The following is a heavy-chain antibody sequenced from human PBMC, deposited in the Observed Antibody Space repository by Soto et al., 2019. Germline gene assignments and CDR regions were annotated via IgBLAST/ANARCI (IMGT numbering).Heavy chain of an antibody. CDR3: ARDRGYYGSGSYDY. D-gene: IGHD3-10*01. CDR1: GYTFTSYG. Sequence: QVQLVQSGAEVKKPGASVKVSCKASGYTFTSYGISWVRQAPGQGLEWMGWISAYNGNTNYAQKLRGRVTMTTDTSTSTAYRELRSLRADDTAVYYCARDRGYYGSGSYDYWGQGTLVTVSS. CDR2: ISAYNGNT. V-gene: IGHV1-18*04. J-gene: IGHJ4*02.